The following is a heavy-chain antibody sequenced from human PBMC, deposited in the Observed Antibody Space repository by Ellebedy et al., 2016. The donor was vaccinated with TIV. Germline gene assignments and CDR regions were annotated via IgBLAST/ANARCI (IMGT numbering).Heavy chain of an antibody. J-gene: IGHJ4*02. CDR2: ISGSGGRP. CDR1: GFIFSDYE. Sequence: GESLKISCAASGFIFSDYEMNWLRQSPERGLERIAYISGSGGRPTYTDSVRGRFTISRDNAKNFLFLQMFSLRVEDTAIYYCARDRPGARGPGADFYWGQGSLVTVSS. V-gene: IGHV3-48*03. CDR3: ARDRPGARGPGADFY. D-gene: IGHD3/OR15-3a*01.